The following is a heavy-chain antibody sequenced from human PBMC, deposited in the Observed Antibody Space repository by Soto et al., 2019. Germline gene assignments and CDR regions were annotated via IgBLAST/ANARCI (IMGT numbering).Heavy chain of an antibody. CDR3: ARDPVDLFGYMDV. J-gene: IGHJ6*02. V-gene: IGHV1-69*06. Sequence: QEELVQSGAEVKKPGSSVNVSCKASEGTFSRYSITWVRQAPGQRLEWMGEIIPLLGTANYAQKFQGRVTITGDKSTSTIYMGLSSLRSDDTAVYYCARDPVDLFGYMDVWGQGTTVTVSS. CDR2: IIPLLGTA. D-gene: IGHD6-25*01. CDR1: EGTFSRYS.